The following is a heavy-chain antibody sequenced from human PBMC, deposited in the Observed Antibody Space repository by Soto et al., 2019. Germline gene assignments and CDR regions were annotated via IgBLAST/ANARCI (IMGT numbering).Heavy chain of an antibody. V-gene: IGHV3-73*01. CDR1: GFTFSGSA. Sequence: GGSLRLSCAASGFTFSGSAMHWVRQASGKGLEWVGRIRTRTDAYATEYAASVKGRFTISRDDSKNTAYLQMNSLKTEDTAVYYCIPYSYGSFDYWGQGTLFTVSS. J-gene: IGHJ4*02. CDR3: IPYSYGSFDY. D-gene: IGHD5-18*01. CDR2: IRTRTDAYAT.